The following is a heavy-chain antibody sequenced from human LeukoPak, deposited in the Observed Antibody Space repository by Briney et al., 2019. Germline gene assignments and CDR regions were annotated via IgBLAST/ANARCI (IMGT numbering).Heavy chain of an antibody. Sequence: GGSLRLSCAASGFTFSSYAMSWVRQAPGEGLEWVSAISGSGGSTYYADSVKGRFTISRDNSKNTLYLQMNSLRAEDTAVYYCAKLKEQLPQGGDYWGQEPWSPSPQ. J-gene: IGHJ4*01. CDR2: ISGSGGST. D-gene: IGHD6-6*01. CDR1: GFTFSSYA. CDR3: AKLKEQLPQGGDY. V-gene: IGHV3-23*01.